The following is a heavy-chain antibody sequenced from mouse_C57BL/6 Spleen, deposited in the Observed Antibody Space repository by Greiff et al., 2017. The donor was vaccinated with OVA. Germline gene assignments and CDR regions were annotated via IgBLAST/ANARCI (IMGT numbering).Heavy chain of an antibody. J-gene: IGHJ4*01. CDR3: ARNYDSFYYAMDY. V-gene: IGHV1-43*01. Sequence: DVQLQESGPELVKPGASVKISCKASGYSFTGYYMHWVKQSSEKSLEWIGEINPSTGGTSYNQKFKGKATLTVDKSSSTAYMQLKSLTSEDSAVYYCARNYDSFYYAMDYWGQGTSVTVSS. D-gene: IGHD2-4*01. CDR1: GYSFTGYY. CDR2: INPSTGGT.